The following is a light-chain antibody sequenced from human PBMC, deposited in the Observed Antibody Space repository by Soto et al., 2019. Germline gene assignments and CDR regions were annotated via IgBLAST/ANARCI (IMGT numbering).Light chain of an antibody. V-gene: IGKV1-5*01. J-gene: IGKJ1*01. CDR2: DAS. CDR3: QQYNTYSKM. CDR1: QSISSW. Sequence: DIQMTQSPSTLSASVGDRVTITCRASQSISSWLAWYQQKPGKAPKLLIYDASSLESGVPSRFSGSGSGTQFTLSISSLQPDDFETYYCQQYNTYSKMFGQGTKVEIK.